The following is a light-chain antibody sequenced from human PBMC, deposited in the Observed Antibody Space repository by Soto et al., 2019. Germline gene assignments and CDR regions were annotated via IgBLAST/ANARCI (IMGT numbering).Light chain of an antibody. V-gene: IGKV3-20*01. J-gene: IGKJ2*01. CDR1: QSVSSSY. Sequence: EIVSTQSPGTLSLSPGQRAILSCRASQSVSSSYLVWYQQKPGQAPRLLIYGASSRATGIPDRFSGSGSGTDFTLTISRLEPEDFAVDYCQQYGSSGYTFGQGTKLEIK. CDR3: QQYGSSGYT. CDR2: GAS.